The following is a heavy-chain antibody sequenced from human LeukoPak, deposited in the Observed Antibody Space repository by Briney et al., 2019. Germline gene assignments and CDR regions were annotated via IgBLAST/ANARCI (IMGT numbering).Heavy chain of an antibody. V-gene: IGHV3-23*01. CDR2: FSGSGGNT. Sequence: GGTLRLSCAASGFTFSSYGMSWVRQAPGKGLEWISSFSGSGGNTYYADSVKARFTISRDNSKNTLYLQMNSLRAEDTAVYYCAKSGLNRFDYWGQGTLVTVSS. J-gene: IGHJ4*02. CDR1: GFTFSSYG. D-gene: IGHD2-15*01. CDR3: AKSGLNRFDY.